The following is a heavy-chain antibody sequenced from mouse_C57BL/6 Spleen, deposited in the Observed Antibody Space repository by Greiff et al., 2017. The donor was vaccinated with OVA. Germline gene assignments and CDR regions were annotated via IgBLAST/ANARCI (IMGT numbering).Heavy chain of an antibody. J-gene: IGHJ3*01. Sequence: VHLVESGPGLVQPSQSLSITCTVSGFSLTSYGVHWVRQSPGKGLEWLGVIWSGGSTDYNAAFISRLSISKDNSKSQVFFKMNSLQADDTAIYYCAREDDYDGFAYWGQGTLVTVSA. D-gene: IGHD2-4*01. CDR3: AREDDYDGFAY. V-gene: IGHV2-2*01. CDR1: GFSLTSYG. CDR2: IWSGGST.